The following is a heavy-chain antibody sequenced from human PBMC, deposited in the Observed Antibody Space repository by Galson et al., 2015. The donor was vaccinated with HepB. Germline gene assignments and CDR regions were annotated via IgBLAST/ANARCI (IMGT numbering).Heavy chain of an antibody. CDR3: ARDLDYYDSSGYYPLYYNGMDV. CDR2: IKQDGSEE. J-gene: IGHJ6*02. CDR1: GFTFSRYW. D-gene: IGHD3-22*01. Sequence: SLRLSCAASGFTFSRYWMSWVRQAPGKGLEWVANIKQDGSEEYYVDSVKGRFTISRDNAKKSLFLQMNSLRGEDTAVYYCARDLDYYDSSGYYPLYYNGMDVWGQGTTVTVSS. V-gene: IGHV3-7*01.